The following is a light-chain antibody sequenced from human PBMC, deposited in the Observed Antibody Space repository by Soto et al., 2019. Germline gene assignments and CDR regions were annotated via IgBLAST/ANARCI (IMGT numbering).Light chain of an antibody. Sequence: DIQMTQSPSCLSASVGDIFTITCQASQNINNYLNWYQQKPGRAPKLLIYDASNLEAGVPSRFRGSGSGTDFTFTISRLQPEDIATYYCQQYENLPTFGQGTRLEIK. CDR2: DAS. CDR1: QNINNY. CDR3: QQYENLPT. V-gene: IGKV1-33*01. J-gene: IGKJ5*01.